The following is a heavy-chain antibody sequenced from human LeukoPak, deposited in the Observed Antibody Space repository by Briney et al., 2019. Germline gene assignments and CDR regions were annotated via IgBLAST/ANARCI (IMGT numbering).Heavy chain of an antibody. CDR2: ITASGAGT. CDR3: AKDSAEGSSWHYYFDY. J-gene: IGHJ4*02. D-gene: IGHD6-13*01. Sequence: GGSLRLSCAASGFTFSSYAMSWVRQAPGRGLEWVSAITASGAGTYYADSVKGRFTISRDNSKNTLYLQMNSLRAEDTAVYYCAKDSAEGSSWHYYFDYWGQGTLVTVSS. V-gene: IGHV3-23*01. CDR1: GFTFSSYA.